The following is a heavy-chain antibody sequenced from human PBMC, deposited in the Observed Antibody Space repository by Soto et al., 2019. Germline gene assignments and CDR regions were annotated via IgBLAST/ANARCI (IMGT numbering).Heavy chain of an antibody. V-gene: IGHV4-34*01. CDR2: INPSGST. J-gene: IGHJ6*02. CDR3: ARARYYYDSSGYYSNPQLGSGWRYYYYGMDV. CDR1: GGSFSGYY. D-gene: IGHD3-22*01. Sequence: SETLSLTCAVYGGSFSGYYWSWIRQPPGKGLEWIGEINPSGSTNYNPSLKSRVTISVDTSKNQFSLKLSSVTAADTAVYYCARARYYYDSSGYYSNPQLGSGWRYYYYGMDVWGQGTTVTVS.